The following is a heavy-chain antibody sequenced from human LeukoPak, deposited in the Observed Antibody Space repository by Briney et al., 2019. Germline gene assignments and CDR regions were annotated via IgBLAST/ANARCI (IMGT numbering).Heavy chain of an antibody. CDR1: GGSISSGGYY. V-gene: IGHV4-31*03. J-gene: IGHJ5*02. Sequence: SETLSLTCTVSGGSISSGGYYWSWIRQHPGKGLEWIGYIYYSGSTYYNPSLKSRVTISVDTSKNQFSLKLSSVTAADTAVYYCARASLWFGDPDWLDPWGQGNLVTVSS. CDR3: ARASLWFGDPDWLDP. D-gene: IGHD3-10*01. CDR2: IYYSGST.